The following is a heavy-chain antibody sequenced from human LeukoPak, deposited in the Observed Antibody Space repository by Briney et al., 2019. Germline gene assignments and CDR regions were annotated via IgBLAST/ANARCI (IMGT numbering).Heavy chain of an antibody. Sequence: SVKVSCKASGGTFSSYAISWVRQAPGQGLEWMGGIIPIFGTANYAQKFQGRVTITADESTSTAYMELSSLRSEDTAVYYCAIHPSDSSGYFSYWGQGALVTVSS. J-gene: IGHJ4*02. CDR3: AIHPSDSSGYFSY. CDR1: GGTFSSYA. CDR2: IIPIFGTA. D-gene: IGHD3-22*01. V-gene: IGHV1-69*13.